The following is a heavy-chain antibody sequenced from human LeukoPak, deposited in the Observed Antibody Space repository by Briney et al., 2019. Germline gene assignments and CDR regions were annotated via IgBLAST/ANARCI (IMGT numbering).Heavy chain of an antibody. D-gene: IGHD1-26*01. CDR2: IYYSGST. V-gene: IGHV4-39*01. J-gene: IGHJ4*02. Sequence: PSETLSLTCTVSGGSISCSSYYWGWIRQPPGKGLEWIGSIYYSGSTYYNPSLKSRVTISVDTSKNQFSLKLSSVTAADTAVYYCAIIVGAIYFDYWGQGTLVTVSS. CDR3: AIIVGAIYFDY. CDR1: GGSISCSSYY.